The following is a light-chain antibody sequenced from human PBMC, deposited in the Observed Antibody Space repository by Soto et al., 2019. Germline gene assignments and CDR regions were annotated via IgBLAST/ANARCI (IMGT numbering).Light chain of an antibody. V-gene: IGKV4-1*01. CDR2: WAS. CDR3: QRYFSAPFT. CDR1: QSVLYSSINTNY. Sequence: DIVMTQSPDSLAVSLGERATINCKSSQSVLYSSINTNYLAWYQQKPGQPPRLLIYWASGRESGVPDRFSGSGSGTDFTLTISSLQAEDVAGYYCQRYFSAPFTVGPGTKVDIK. J-gene: IGKJ3*01.